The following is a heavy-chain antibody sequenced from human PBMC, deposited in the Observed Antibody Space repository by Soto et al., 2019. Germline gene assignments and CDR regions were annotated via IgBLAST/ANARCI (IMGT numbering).Heavy chain of an antibody. CDR2: IYYSGST. Sequence: QVQLQESGPGLVKPSQTLSLTCTVSGGSISSGGYYWSWIRQHPGKGLEWIGYIYYSGSTYYNPSLPRRVTISVDTSKNQFSLKLSSVTAADTAVYYCARDPLSGTAFDYWGQGTLVTVSS. D-gene: IGHD3-16*02. J-gene: IGHJ4*02. V-gene: IGHV4-31*03. CDR3: ARDPLSGTAFDY. CDR1: GGSISSGGYY.